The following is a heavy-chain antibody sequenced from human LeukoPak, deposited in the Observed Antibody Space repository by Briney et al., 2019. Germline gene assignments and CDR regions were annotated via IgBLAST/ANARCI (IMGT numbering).Heavy chain of an antibody. CDR2: IWYDGSNK. CDR1: GFTFSSYS. D-gene: IGHD3-22*01. J-gene: IGHJ4*02. CDR3: AKDRANYYYDSSVLDY. Sequence: GGSLRLSCAASGFTFSSYSMHWVRQAPGKGLEWVAVIWYDGSNKYYADSVKGRFTISRDNSKNTLYLQMNSLRAEDTAVYYCAKDRANYYYDSSVLDYWGQGTLVTVSS. V-gene: IGHV3-33*06.